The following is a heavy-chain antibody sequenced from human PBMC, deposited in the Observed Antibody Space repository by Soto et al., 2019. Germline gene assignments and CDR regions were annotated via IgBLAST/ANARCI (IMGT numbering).Heavy chain of an antibody. CDR1: GGSISSSSYY. Sequence: SWTLSLTCTVSGGSISSSSYYWGWIRQPPVKGLECIGYIYNSGSTNYNPSLKSRVTISVDTSKNHFSLRMSSVTAADTAVYYCARESDSGSYYFDYWGRGTLVTVSS. V-gene: IGHV4-61*03. D-gene: IGHD3-10*01. CDR2: IYNSGST. CDR3: ARESDSGSYYFDY. J-gene: IGHJ4*02.